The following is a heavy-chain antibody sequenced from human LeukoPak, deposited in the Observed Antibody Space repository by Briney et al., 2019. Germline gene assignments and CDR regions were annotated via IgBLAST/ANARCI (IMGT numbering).Heavy chain of an antibody. V-gene: IGHV3-48*04. Sequence: GGSLRLSCAASGFTFSSYSMTWVRQAPGRGLEWVSYISSSSSTIYYADSVKGRFTISRDNAKNSLYLQMNSLRAEDTAVYYCARDDGLLWFGSPHYYMDVWGKGTTVTVSS. J-gene: IGHJ6*03. CDR1: GFTFSSYS. CDR2: ISSSSSTI. CDR3: ARDDGLLWFGSPHYYMDV. D-gene: IGHD3-10*01.